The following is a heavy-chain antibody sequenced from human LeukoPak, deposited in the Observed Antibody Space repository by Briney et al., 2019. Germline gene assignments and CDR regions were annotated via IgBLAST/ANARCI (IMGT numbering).Heavy chain of an antibody. CDR2: IYYSGST. CDR1: GGSISSYY. V-gene: IGHV4-59*12. J-gene: IGHJ4*02. D-gene: IGHD5-18*01. Sequence: PSETLSLTCTVSGGSISSYYWSWIRQPPGKGLEWIGYIYYSGSTNYNPSLKSRVTISMDTSKNQFSLKLSAVTAADTAVYYCTREGYSSPDYWGQGTLVTVSS. CDR3: TREGYSSPDY.